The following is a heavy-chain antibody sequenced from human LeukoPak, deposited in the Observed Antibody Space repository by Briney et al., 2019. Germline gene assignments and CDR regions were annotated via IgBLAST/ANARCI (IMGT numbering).Heavy chain of an antibody. CDR3: ARGARSGWYQNYYYYYMDV. D-gene: IGHD6-19*01. CDR1: GFTFSSYV. Sequence: PGRSLRLSCAASGFTFSSYVMHWVRQAPGKGLEWVAIISYDGSNEYYADSVKGRFTISRDNSKNTLYLQMNSLRAADTAVYYCARGARSGWYQNYYYYYMDVWGKGTTVTVSS. V-gene: IGHV3-30*04. CDR2: ISYDGSNE. J-gene: IGHJ6*03.